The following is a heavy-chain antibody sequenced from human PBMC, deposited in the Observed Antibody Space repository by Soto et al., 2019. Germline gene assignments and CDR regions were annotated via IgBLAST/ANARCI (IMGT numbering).Heavy chain of an antibody. J-gene: IGHJ6*03. Sequence: QVQLVQSGAEVKKPGSSVRISCTASGVAFSNYTFTWVRRAPGQGLEWMGRVIPLLDASNYAEKFQDRVTITADGSTSTAYMELSGLKSEDSAIYYCASGKSQMTQDRMGFYYYMDVWGKGTTVTVSS. D-gene: IGHD2-15*01. CDR2: VIPLLDAS. CDR3: ASGKSQMTQDRMGFYYYMDV. V-gene: IGHV1-69*08. CDR1: GVAFSNYT.